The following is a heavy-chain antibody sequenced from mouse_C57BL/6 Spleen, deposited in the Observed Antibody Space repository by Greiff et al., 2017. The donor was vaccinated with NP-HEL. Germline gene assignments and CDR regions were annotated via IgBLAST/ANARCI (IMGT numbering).Heavy chain of an antibody. Sequence: VQLQQSGPELVKPGASVKISCKASGYAFSSSWMNWVKQRPGKGLEWIGRIYPGDGDTNYNGKFKGKATLTADKSSSTAYMQLSSLTSEDSAVYFCAREGVYGSGWYFDVWGTGTTVTVSS. CDR1: GYAFSSSW. D-gene: IGHD1-2*01. CDR2: IYPGDGDT. V-gene: IGHV1-82*01. J-gene: IGHJ1*03. CDR3: AREGVYGSGWYFDV.